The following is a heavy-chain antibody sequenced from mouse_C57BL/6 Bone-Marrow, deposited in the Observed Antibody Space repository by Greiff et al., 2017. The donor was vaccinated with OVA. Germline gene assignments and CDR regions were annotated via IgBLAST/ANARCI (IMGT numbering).Heavy chain of an antibody. CDR1: GYTFTSYW. CDR3: AREGFYDGYYLAWFAY. D-gene: IGHD2-3*01. J-gene: IGHJ3*01. Sequence: VQLKQSGAELVRPGSSVKLSCKASGYTFTSYWMHWVKQRPIQGLEWIGNIDPSDSETHYNQKFKDKATLTVDKSSSTAYMQLSSLTSEDSAVYYCAREGFYDGYYLAWFAYWGQGTLVTVSA. CDR2: IDPSDSET. V-gene: IGHV1-52*01.